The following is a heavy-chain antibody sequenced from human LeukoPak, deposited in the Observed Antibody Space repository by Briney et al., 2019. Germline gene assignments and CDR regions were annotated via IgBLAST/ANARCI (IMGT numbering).Heavy chain of an antibody. V-gene: IGHV3-21*04. J-gene: IGHJ4*02. D-gene: IGHD3-22*01. CDR3: AKDIYYDREGAFDY. CDR2: ISSSSSYI. CDR1: GFTFSSYS. Sequence: GGSLRLSCAASGFTFSSYSMNWVRQAPGKGLEWVSSISSSSSYIYYADSVKGRFTISRDNAKNSLYLQMNSLRAEDTALYYCAKDIYYDREGAFDYWGQGTLVTVSS.